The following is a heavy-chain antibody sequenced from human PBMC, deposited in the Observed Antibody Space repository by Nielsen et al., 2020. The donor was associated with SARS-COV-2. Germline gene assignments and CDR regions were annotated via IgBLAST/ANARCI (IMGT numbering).Heavy chain of an antibody. CDR1: GYTFTNYG. J-gene: IGHJ4*02. Sequence: ASVKVSCKASGYTFTNYGISWVRQAPGQGLEWMGWISAHNGNTKYVKKLQGRVTMTTDTSTSTAHMELRSLRSDDTAVYYCARGTGEDYWGQGTLVTVSS. D-gene: IGHD3/OR15-3a*01. CDR3: ARGTGEDY. V-gene: IGHV1-18*01. CDR2: ISAHNGNT.